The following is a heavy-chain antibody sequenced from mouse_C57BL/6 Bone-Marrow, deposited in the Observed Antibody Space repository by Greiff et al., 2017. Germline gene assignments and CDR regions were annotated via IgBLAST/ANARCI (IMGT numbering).Heavy chain of an antibody. V-gene: IGHV1-59*01. CDR1: GYTFTSYW. CDR3: ARWGGYPWYFDV. D-gene: IGHD2-2*01. CDR2: IDPSDSYT. J-gene: IGHJ1*03. Sequence: QVQLQQPGAELVRPGTSVTLSCKASGYTFTSYWMHWVKQRPGQGLEWIGVIDPSDSYTNYNQKFKGKATLTVDTSSSTAYMQLSSLTSEDSAVYYCARWGGYPWYFDVWGTGTTVTVSS.